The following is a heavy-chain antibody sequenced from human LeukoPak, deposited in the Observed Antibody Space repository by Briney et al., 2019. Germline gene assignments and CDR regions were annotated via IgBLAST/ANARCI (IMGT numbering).Heavy chain of an antibody. V-gene: IGHV4-34*01. CDR3: AVSAHNSGWKVSY. CDR1: GGSFSNYY. J-gene: IGHJ4*02. Sequence: SETLSLTCAVYGGSFSNYYWSWIRQPPGKGLEWIGEINHSGSTDYNPSLKSRVTISVDTSKNQFSLKLSSVTAADTAVYYCAVSAHNSGWKVSYWGQGTLVTVSS. D-gene: IGHD6-19*01. CDR2: INHSGST.